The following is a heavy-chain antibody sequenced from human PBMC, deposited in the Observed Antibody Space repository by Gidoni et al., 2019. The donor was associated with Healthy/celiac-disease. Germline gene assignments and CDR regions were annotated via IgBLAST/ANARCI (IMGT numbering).Heavy chain of an antibody. CDR3: ARDLFMVVVAATSLFDY. V-gene: IGHV1-46*01. CDR1: GYTFTSYY. Sequence: QVQLVQSGAEVKKPGASVKVSCKASGYTFTSYYMHWVRQAPGQGLEWMGIINPSGGSTSYAQKFQGRVTMTRDTSTSTVYMELSSLRSEDTAVYYCARDLFMVVVAATSLFDYWGQGTLVTVSS. CDR2: INPSGGST. D-gene: IGHD2-15*01. J-gene: IGHJ4*02.